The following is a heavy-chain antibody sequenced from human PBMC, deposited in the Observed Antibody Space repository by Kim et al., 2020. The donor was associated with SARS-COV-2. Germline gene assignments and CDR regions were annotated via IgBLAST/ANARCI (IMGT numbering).Heavy chain of an antibody. D-gene: IGHD5-18*01. CDR2: IYYSGST. J-gene: IGHJ4*02. V-gene: IGHV4-59*08. CDR1: GGSISSYY. Sequence: SETLSLTCTVSGGSISSYYWSWIRQPPGKGLEWIGYIYYSGSTNYNPSLKSRVTISVDTSKNQFSLKLSSVTAADTAVYYCARRWGYSYGFDYWGQGTLVTVSS. CDR3: ARRWGYSYGFDY.